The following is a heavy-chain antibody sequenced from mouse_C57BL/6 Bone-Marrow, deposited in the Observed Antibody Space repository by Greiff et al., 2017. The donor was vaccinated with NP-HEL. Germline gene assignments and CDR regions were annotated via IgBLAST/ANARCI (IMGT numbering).Heavy chain of an antibody. D-gene: IGHD3-2*02. V-gene: IGHV5-17*01. CDR3: AKTAQARYYAMDY. CDR2: ISSGSSTI. J-gene: IGHJ4*01. Sequence: EVKLVESGGGLVKPGGSLKLSCAASGFTFSDYGMHWVRQAPEKGLEWVAYISSGSSTIYYADTVKGRFTISIDNAKNTLFLQMTSLRSEDTAMYYCAKTAQARYYAMDYWGQGTSVTVSS. CDR1: GFTFSDYG.